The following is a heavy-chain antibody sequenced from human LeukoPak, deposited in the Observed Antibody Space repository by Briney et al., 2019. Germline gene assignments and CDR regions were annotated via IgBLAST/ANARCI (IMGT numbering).Heavy chain of an antibody. Sequence: SETLSLTCAVYGGSFSGYYWSWIRQPPGKGLEWIGEISTNYNPSLKSRVTISVDTSKNQFSLKLSSVTAADTAVYYYARLRNGKDSSGYYFHYYYYYMDVWGKGTTVTVSS. CDR2: IST. D-gene: IGHD3-22*01. CDR1: GGSFSGYY. J-gene: IGHJ6*03. V-gene: IGHV4-34*01. CDR3: ARLRNGKDSSGYYFHYYYYYMDV.